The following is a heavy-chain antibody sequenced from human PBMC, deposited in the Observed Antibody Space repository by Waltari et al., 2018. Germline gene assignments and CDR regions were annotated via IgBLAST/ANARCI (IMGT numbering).Heavy chain of an antibody. V-gene: IGHV3-30*04. CDR1: EFTFSSYA. CDR3: ARDYCDRTNCHGMDV. J-gene: IGHJ6*02. CDR2: ISYNERNR. D-gene: IGHD3-22*01. Sequence: QVQLVESGGGVVQPGRSLRLSCAASEFTFSSYAMHWVRQAPGKWVGVVVVISYNERNRYYVDSVKGRFTISRDNSKKMLYLQMNSLRDEDTAVYYCARDYCDRTNCHGMDVWGQGTTVTVSS.